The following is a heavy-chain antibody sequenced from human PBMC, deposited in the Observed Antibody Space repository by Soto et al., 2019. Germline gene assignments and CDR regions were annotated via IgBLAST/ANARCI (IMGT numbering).Heavy chain of an antibody. D-gene: IGHD3-16*01. CDR3: ASESYVPGDSETWYSDALDI. CDR2: IGTAGDT. J-gene: IGHJ3*02. V-gene: IGHV3-13*01. Sequence: EVQLVDSGGGLVQPGGSLRLTCVASGFTFGTHDMHWVRQATGKGLEWVSAIGTAGDTYYADTVKGRFIISREDAKNSLYLQMNSLRAEDTAVYYCASESYVPGDSETWYSDALDIWGQGTMVTVSS. CDR1: GFTFGTHD.